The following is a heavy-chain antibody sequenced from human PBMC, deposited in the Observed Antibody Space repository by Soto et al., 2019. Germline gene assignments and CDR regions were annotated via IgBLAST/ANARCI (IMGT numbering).Heavy chain of an antibody. CDR3: ARDLGYYDSSGYSLGGMDV. J-gene: IGHJ6*02. Sequence: EVQLVESGGGLVQPGGSLRLSCAASGFTFSSYWMHWVRQAPGKGLVWVSRINSDVSSTSYADSVKGRFTISRDNAKNTLYLQMNSLRAEDTAVYYCARDLGYYDSSGYSLGGMDVWGQGTTVTVSS. V-gene: IGHV3-74*01. CDR2: INSDVSST. D-gene: IGHD3-22*01. CDR1: GFTFSSYW.